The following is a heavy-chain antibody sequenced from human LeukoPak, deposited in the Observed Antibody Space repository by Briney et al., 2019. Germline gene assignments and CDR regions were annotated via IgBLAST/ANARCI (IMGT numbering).Heavy chain of an antibody. J-gene: IGHJ4*02. D-gene: IGHD6-19*01. V-gene: IGHV3-23*01. CDR2: ICPSGDST. CDR1: GFTFSTYS. Sequence: GSLRLSCAASGFTFSTYSMTWVRQGPGKGLEWVSSICPSGDSTFYADSVKGRFTISRDNSKNTLYLQMSSLRTEDTAIYYCAKDVVPDSGWDLDYWGQGTLVTVSS. CDR3: AKDVVPDSGWDLDY.